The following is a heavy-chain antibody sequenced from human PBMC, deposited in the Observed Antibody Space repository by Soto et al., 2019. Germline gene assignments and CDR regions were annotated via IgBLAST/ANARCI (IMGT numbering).Heavy chain of an antibody. Sequence: QVQLVESGGGVVQPGRSLRLSCAASGFTFSSYAMHWVRQAPGKGLEWVAVISYDGSNKYYADPVKGRFTISRDNSKNTLYLQMTSLRADDTVGYYCSRDPFSSRHEWFFDYWGKGTLVTVSS. CDR3: SRDPFSSRHEWFFDY. D-gene: IGHD3-3*01. J-gene: IGHJ4*02. CDR1: GFTFSSYA. CDR2: ISYDGSNK. V-gene: IGHV3-30-3*01.